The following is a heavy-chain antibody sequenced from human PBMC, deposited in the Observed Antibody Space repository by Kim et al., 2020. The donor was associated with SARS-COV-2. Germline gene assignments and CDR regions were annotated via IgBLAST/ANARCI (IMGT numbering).Heavy chain of an antibody. D-gene: IGHD3-22*01. V-gene: IGHV4-59*08. CDR1: GDSITHYF. J-gene: IGHJ5*02. CDR2: ASHSGNN. CDR3: ARRDSMGNLGSSDP. Sequence: SETLSLTCTVSGDSITHYFWNWIRQSPGNGLEWIGHASHSGNNVYNPSFESRVTLFMDTAKNQFSLNLRSVTDADTAVYYYARRDSMGNLGSSDP.